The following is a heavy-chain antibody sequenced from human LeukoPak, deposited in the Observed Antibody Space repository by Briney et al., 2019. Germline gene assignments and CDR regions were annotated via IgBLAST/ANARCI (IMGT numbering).Heavy chain of an antibody. CDR3: ARGGPAAGRFDY. V-gene: IGHV3-66*01. J-gene: IGHJ4*02. D-gene: IGHD6-13*01. Sequence: GGSLRLSCAASGFTVSSNYMSWVRQAPGKGLEWVSVDSVKGRFTISRDNSKNTLYLQMNSLRAEDTAVYYCARGGPAAGRFDYWGQGTLVTVSS. CDR1: GFTVSSNY.